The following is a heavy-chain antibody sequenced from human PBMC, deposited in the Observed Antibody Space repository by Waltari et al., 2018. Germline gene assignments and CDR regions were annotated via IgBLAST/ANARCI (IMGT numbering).Heavy chain of an antibody. J-gene: IGHJ4*02. CDR2: IDWDDDK. D-gene: IGHD2-21*02. CDR3: ARIPTYCGGDCYSGAFDY. Sequence: QVTLRESGPALVKPTQTLTLTCPFSGFSLRTSGMCVSWIRQPPGKALEWLARIDWDDDKYYSTSLKTRLTISKDTSKNQVVLTMTNMDPVDTATYYCARIPTYCGGDCYSGAFDYWGQGTLVTVSS. CDR1: GFSLRTSGMC. V-gene: IGHV2-70*15.